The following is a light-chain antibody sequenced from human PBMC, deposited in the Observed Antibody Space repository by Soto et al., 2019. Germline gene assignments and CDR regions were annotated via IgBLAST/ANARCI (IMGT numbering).Light chain of an antibody. CDR1: TGAVTSEYY. Sequence: QAVVTQEPSLTVSPGGTVTLTCASSTGAVTSEYYPNWFQQKPGQAPRPLIYSTESKYSWTPARFSGSLLGGKAALTLSGVQPEDEADYYCLLNYGDNRVFGGGTKLTVL. CDR3: LLNYGDNRV. V-gene: IGLV7-43*01. J-gene: IGLJ2*01. CDR2: STE.